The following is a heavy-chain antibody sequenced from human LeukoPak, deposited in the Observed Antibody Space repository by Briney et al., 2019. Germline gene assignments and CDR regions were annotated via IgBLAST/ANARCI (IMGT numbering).Heavy chain of an antibody. CDR1: GCSISSGSYY. CDR2: IYYSGST. J-gene: IGHJ6*03. Sequence: SETLSLTCTVSGCSISSGSYYWSWIRQPPGKELEWIGYIYYSGSTNYNPSIKRRVTISVDTSKNQFFLKLSSVTAAGTAVYYCARVGCSGGSCYLRYYYYMDVWGKGTTVTVSS. CDR3: ARVGCSGGSCYLRYYYYMDV. D-gene: IGHD2-15*01. V-gene: IGHV4-61*01.